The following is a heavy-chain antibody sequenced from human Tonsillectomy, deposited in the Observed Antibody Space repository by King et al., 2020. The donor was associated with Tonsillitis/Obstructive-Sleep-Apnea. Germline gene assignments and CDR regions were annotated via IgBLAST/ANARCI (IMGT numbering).Heavy chain of an antibody. J-gene: IGHJ4*02. CDR1: GGSISSYY. V-gene: IGHV4-59*01. D-gene: IGHD6-13*01. CDR2: IYYSGST. CDR3: ASGIAAANVDY. Sequence: QLQESGPGLVKPSETLSLTCTVSGGSISSYYWSWIRQPPGKGLEWIGYIYYSGSTNYNPSLKRRVTISVDTSKNQFSLKLSSVTAADTAVYYCASGIAAANVDYWGQGTLVTVSS.